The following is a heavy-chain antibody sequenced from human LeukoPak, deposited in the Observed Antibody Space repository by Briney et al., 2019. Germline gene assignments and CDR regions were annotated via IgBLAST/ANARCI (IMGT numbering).Heavy chain of an antibody. J-gene: IGHJ3*02. CDR3: AHDSSSWYGMSPDAFDI. CDR2: IYYSGST. D-gene: IGHD6-13*01. Sequence: PSETLSLTCTVSGGSISSSSYYWGWIRQPPGKGREWIVSIYYSGSTYYNPSLKSRVTISVDTSKNQFSLKLSSVTAADTAVYYCAHDSSSWYGMSPDAFDIWGQGTMVTVSS. CDR1: GGSISSSSYY. V-gene: IGHV4-39*01.